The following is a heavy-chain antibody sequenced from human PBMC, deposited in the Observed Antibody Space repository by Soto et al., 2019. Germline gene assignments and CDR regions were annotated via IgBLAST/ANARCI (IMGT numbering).Heavy chain of an antibody. J-gene: IGHJ3*02. D-gene: IGHD5-18*01. CDR3: ARDRGLQLGSDDAFDI. CDR1: GGTFSSYA. V-gene: IGHV1-69*01. Sequence: QVQLVQSGAEVKKPGSSVKVSCKASGGTFSSYAISWVRQAPGQGLEWMGGIIPIFGTANYAQKFQGRVTITADESTSTAYMELSSLRSEDTAVYYCARDRGLQLGSDDAFDIWGQGTMVTVSS. CDR2: IIPIFGTA.